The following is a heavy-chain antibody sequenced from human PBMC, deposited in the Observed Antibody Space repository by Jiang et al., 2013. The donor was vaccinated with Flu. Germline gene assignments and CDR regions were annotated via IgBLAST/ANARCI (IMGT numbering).Heavy chain of an antibody. J-gene: IGHJ2*01. CDR1: GYSFTSYW. CDR3: ARHTMIVVVLDWYFDL. CDR2: IDPSDSYT. V-gene: IGHV5-10-1*01. D-gene: IGHD3-22*01. Sequence: GAEVKKPGESLRISCKGSGYSFTSYWISWVRQMPGKGLEWMGRIDPSDSYTNYSPSFQGHVTISADKSISTAYLQWSSLKASDTAMYYCARHTMIVVVLDWYFDLWGRGTLVTVSS.